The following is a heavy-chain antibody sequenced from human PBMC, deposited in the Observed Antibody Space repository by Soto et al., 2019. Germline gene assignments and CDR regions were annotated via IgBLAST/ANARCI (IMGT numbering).Heavy chain of an antibody. CDR2: IYSGGST. CDR3: ARGYVSGSYIRYFDY. D-gene: IGHD1-26*01. V-gene: IGHV3-53*01. J-gene: IGHJ4*02. CDR1: GFTVSSNY. Sequence: GGSLRLSCAASGFTVSSNYMSWVRQAPGKGLEWVSVIYSGGSTYYADSVKGRFTISRDNSKNTLYLQMNSLRAEDTAVYYCARGYVSGSYIRYFDYWGQGTLVTVSS.